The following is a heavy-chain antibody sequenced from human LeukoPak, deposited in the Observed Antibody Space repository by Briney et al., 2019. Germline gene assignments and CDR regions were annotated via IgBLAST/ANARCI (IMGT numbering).Heavy chain of an antibody. CDR2: INSDGSIT. CDR1: GFTFSSYW. D-gene: IGHD4-17*01. Sequence: SGGSLRLSCAASGFTFSSYWMHWVRQAPGKGLMWVSRINSDGSITSYADSVKGRFTISRDNAKNTLYLQMNSLRAEDMAIYYCARNLGLRDDYWGQGTLVTVSS. J-gene: IGHJ4*02. V-gene: IGHV3-74*01. CDR3: ARNLGLRDDY.